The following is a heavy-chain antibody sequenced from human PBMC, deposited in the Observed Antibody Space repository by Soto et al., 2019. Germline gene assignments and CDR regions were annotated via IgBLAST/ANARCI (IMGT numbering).Heavy chain of an antibody. J-gene: IGHJ4*02. CDR3: ARDLGSYDSSGYYSYYFDY. CDR1: GYTFTSYY. V-gene: IGHV1-46*01. D-gene: IGHD3-22*01. Sequence: GASVKVSCKASGYTFTSYYMHWVRQAPGQGLEWMGIINPSGGSTSYAQKFQGRDTMTRDTSTSTVYMELSSLRSEDTAVYYCARDLGSYDSSGYYSYYFDYWGQGTLVTVSS. CDR2: INPSGGST.